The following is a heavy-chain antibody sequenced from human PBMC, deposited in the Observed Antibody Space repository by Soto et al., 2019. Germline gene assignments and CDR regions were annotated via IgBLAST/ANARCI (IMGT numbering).Heavy chain of an antibody. V-gene: IGHV4-61*01. J-gene: IGHJ6*02. D-gene: IGHD3-10*01. Sequence: QVQLQESGPGLVKPSETLSLTCTVSGGSVNSDYYFWTWIRQPPGKRLEWIGSVYYSGSTNYNTSLTSRVTISVDTSKNEFSLKLSSVTAADTAVYFCARESRGFSSSGGLDVWGQGTTVTVSS. CDR1: GGSVNSDYYF. CDR2: VYYSGST. CDR3: ARESRGFSSSGGLDV.